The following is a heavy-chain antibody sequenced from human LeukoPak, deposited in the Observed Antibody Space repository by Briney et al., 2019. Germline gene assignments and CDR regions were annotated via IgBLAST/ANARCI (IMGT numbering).Heavy chain of an antibody. CDR3: ARETEKQWQY. CDR1: GGSFSGYY. D-gene: IGHD6-19*01. CDR2: INHSGST. V-gene: IGHV4-34*01. J-gene: IGHJ3*01. Sequence: PSETLPLTCAVYGGSFSGYYWSWIRQPPGKGLEWIGEINHSGSTNYNPSLKSRVTISVDTSKNQFSLKLSSVTAADTAVYYCARETEKQWQYWGQGTTVSVSS.